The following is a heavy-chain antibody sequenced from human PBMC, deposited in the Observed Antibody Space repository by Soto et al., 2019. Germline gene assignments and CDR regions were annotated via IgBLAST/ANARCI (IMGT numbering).Heavy chain of an antibody. D-gene: IGHD2-8*01. CDR2: MNPNSGNT. CDR1: GYTFTSYD. V-gene: IGHV1-8*01. J-gene: IGHJ3*02. Sequence: GASVKVSCKASGYTFTSYDINWVRQATGQGLEWMGWMNPNSGNTGYAQKFQGRVTMTRNTSISTAYMELSSLRSEDTAVYYCARVIAPDIVLMVYANDAFDIWGQGKMVTVSS. CDR3: ARVIAPDIVLMVYANDAFDI.